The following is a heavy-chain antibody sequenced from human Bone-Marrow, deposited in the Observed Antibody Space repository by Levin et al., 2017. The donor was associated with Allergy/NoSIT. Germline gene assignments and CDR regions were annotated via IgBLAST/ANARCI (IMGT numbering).Heavy chain of an antibody. Sequence: PGGSLRLSCAASGFTFSSYAMHWVRQAPGKGLEWVAVISYDGNNKHYADSVKGRFTISRDNSKNTLYLQMDSLKAEDTAVYYCASGYSYGPLDYWGQGTLVTVSS. CDR3: ASGYSYGPLDY. V-gene: IGHV3-30-3*01. CDR1: GFTFSSYA. D-gene: IGHD5-18*01. CDR2: ISYDGNNK. J-gene: IGHJ4*02.